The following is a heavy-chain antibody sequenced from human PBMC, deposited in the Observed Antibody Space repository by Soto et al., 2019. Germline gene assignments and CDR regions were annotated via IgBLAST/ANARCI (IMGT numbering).Heavy chain of an antibody. CDR3: ARLGDVVVPAAMPNYYYYYMDV. V-gene: IGHV1-18*01. J-gene: IGHJ6*03. Sequence: GASVKVSCKASGYTFTSYGISWVRQAPGQGLEWMGWISAYNGNTNYAQKLQGRVTMTTDTSTSTAYMELRSLRSDDTAVYYCARLGDVVVPAAMPNYYYYYMDVWGKGTTVTVSS. D-gene: IGHD2-2*01. CDR1: GYTFTSYG. CDR2: ISAYNGNT.